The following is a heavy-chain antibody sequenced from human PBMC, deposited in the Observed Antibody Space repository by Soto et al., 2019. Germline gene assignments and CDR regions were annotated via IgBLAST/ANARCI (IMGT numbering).Heavy chain of an antibody. V-gene: IGHV4-4*02. CDR1: GDSISSSKW. Sequence: QVQLQESGPGRVKSSGTLSLTCGVSGDSISSSKWWSWVRQPPGKGLEWIGDIFHTGSTNYNPSLNSRVTISIDKSKNQCSLRLSSVTAADTAVYYCAYSTGWYRIDNWGQGSLVTVSS. D-gene: IGHD6-19*01. J-gene: IGHJ4*02. CDR3: AYSTGWYRIDN. CDR2: IFHTGST.